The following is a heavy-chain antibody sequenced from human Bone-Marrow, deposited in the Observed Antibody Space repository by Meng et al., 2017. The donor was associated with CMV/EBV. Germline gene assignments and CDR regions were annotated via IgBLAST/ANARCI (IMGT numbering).Heavy chain of an antibody. CDR1: GGTFSSYT. V-gene: IGHV1-69*02. CDR2: IIPILGIA. CDR3: AGWLQQTGGFDP. D-gene: IGHD5-24*01. J-gene: IGHJ5*02. Sequence: SVKVSCKASGGTFSSYTISWVRQAPGQGLEWMGRIIPILGIANYAQKFQGRVTSTADKSTSTAYMELSSLRSEDTAVYYCAGWLQQTGGFDPWGQGTLVTVSS.